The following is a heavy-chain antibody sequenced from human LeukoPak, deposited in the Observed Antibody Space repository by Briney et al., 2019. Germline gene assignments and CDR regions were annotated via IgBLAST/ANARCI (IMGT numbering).Heavy chain of an antibody. CDR2: IYYSGST. D-gene: IGHD3-10*01. CDR3: ARGGPGYYASGTLGYFDY. J-gene: IGHJ4*02. Sequence: SETLSLTCTVSGGSISSYYWSWIRQPPGEGLEWSGCIYYSGSTNYNPSLKSRVTISVDTSKNQFALKLSSVTAADTAVYYCARGGPGYYASGTLGYFDYWGQGTLVTVSS. CDR1: GGSISSYY. V-gene: IGHV4-59*01.